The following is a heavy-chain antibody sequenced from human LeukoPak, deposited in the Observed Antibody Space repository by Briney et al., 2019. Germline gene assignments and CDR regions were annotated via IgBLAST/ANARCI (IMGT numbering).Heavy chain of an antibody. V-gene: IGHV3-74*01. CDR1: GFTFSSYW. Sequence: GGSLRLSCTASGFTFSSYWMHWVRQAPGEGLMWVSRINSDGGSTSYADSVKGRFTISRDDAKNTLYLQMNSLRAEDTAVYYCARRIQGMAPYYFDYWGQGTLVTVSS. CDR3: ARRIQGMAPYYFDY. J-gene: IGHJ4*02. CDR2: INSDGGST. D-gene: IGHD5-24*01.